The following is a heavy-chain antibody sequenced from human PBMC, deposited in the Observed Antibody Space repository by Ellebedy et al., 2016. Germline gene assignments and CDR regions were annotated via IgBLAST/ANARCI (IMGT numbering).Heavy chain of an antibody. CDR1: GFTLSPYS. Sequence: GGSLRLSXAASGFTLSPYSMSWVRHTPGKRLEWLAYITGGSDSIFYADSVKGRFTVSRDNAKNSLYLQMSSLRVDDTALYYCARPPAYCDRSGFGIDCFYWYFDLWGRGTPVTVSS. D-gene: IGHD2-21*01. CDR3: ARPPAYCDRSGFGIDCFYWYFDL. CDR2: ITGGSDSI. J-gene: IGHJ2*01. V-gene: IGHV3-48*04.